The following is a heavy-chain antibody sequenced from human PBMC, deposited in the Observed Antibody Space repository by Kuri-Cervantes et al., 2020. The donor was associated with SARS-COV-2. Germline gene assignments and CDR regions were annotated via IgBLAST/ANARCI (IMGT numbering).Heavy chain of an antibody. CDR1: GFTFSSYW. CDR3: ARGWDHYYYYMDV. D-gene: IGHD1-26*01. CDR2: ISSSSSYI. V-gene: IGHV3-21*01. Sequence: GGSLRLSCAASGFTFSSYWMSWVRQAPGKGLEWVSSISSSSSYIYYADSVKGRFIISRDNAKNSLYLQMNSLRAEDTAVYYCARGWDHYYYYMDVWGKGTTVTVSS. J-gene: IGHJ6*03.